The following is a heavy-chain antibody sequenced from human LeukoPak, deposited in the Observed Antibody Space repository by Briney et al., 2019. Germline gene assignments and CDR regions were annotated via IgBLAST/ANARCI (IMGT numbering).Heavy chain of an antibody. CDR1: GYTFTSYY. D-gene: IGHD3-22*01. V-gene: IGHV1-46*01. J-gene: IGHJ3*02. Sequence: ASVKVSCKASGYTFTSYYMHWVRQAPGQGLEWMGIINPSGGSTSYAQKFQGRVTITADKSTSTAYMELSSLRSEDTAVYYCARDPPPYDSSTGGAFDIWGQGTMVTVSS. CDR2: INPSGGST. CDR3: ARDPPPYDSSTGGAFDI.